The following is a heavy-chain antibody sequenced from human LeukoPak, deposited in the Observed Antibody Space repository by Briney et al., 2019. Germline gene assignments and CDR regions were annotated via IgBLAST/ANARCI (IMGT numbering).Heavy chain of an antibody. D-gene: IGHD4-17*01. CDR1: GFTFSSYG. CDR3: ASLLTTVTTEYFQH. J-gene: IGHJ1*01. V-gene: IGHV3-33*01. CDR2: IWYDGGNK. Sequence: GGSLRLSCAASGFTFSSYGMHWVRQAPGKGLEWVAVIWYDGGNKYYADSVKGRFTISRDNSKNTLYLQMNSLRAEDTAVYSCASLLTTVTTEYFQHWGQGTLVTVSS.